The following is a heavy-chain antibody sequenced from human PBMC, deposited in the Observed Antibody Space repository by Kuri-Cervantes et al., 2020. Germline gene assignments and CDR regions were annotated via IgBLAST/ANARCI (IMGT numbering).Heavy chain of an antibody. D-gene: IGHD5-12*01. Sequence: GESLKISCAASGFTFSDYWMTWVRQAPGKGLEWVSAISGSGGSTYYADSVKGRFTISRDNSKNTLYLQMNSLRAEDTAVYYCAKDLDIVATATFDYWGQGTLVTVSS. V-gene: IGHV3-23*01. CDR3: AKDLDIVATATFDY. J-gene: IGHJ4*02. CDR2: ISGSGGST. CDR1: GFTFSDYW.